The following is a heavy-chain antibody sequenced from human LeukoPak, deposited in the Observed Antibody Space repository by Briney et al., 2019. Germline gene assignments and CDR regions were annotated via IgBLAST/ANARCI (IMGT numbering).Heavy chain of an antibody. CDR3: ARDPRGYSGYDPDY. CDR2: ISSSSSYI. CDR1: GFTFSSYS. Sequence: PGGSLRLSCAASGFTFSSYSMNWVRQAPGKGLEWVSSISSSSSYIYYADSVKGRFTISRDNAKNSLYLQMNSLRAEDTAVYYCARDPRGYSGYDPDYWGQGTLVTVSS. V-gene: IGHV3-21*01. D-gene: IGHD5-12*01. J-gene: IGHJ4*02.